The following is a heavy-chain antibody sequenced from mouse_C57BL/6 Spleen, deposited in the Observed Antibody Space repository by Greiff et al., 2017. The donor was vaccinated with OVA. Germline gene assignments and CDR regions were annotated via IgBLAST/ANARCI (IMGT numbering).Heavy chain of an antibody. CDR1: GFNIKDDY. CDR2: IDPENGDT. Sequence: VQLQQSGAELVRPGASVKLSCTASGFNIKDDYMHWVKQRPEQGLEWIGWIDPENGDTEYASKFQGKATITADTSSNTAYLQLSSLTSEDTAVYYCTTLGLRRTYAMDYWGQGTSVTVSS. V-gene: IGHV14-4*01. J-gene: IGHJ4*01. D-gene: IGHD2-4*01. CDR3: TTLGLRRTYAMDY.